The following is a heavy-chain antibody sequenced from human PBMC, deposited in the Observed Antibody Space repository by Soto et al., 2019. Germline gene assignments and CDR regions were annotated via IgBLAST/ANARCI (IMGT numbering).Heavy chain of an antibody. J-gene: IGHJ4*02. Sequence: PSETLSLTCTVSGGSISRGGYYWSWIRQNPGKGLEWIGYTYNSVSTYYNPSLKSRVTISADTSMNQFSLALTSVTAADTAMYYCARGSTTEKVDSWGQGILVTVSS. CDR1: GGSISRGGYY. CDR3: ARGSTTEKVDS. V-gene: IGHV4-30-4*08. CDR2: TYNSVST.